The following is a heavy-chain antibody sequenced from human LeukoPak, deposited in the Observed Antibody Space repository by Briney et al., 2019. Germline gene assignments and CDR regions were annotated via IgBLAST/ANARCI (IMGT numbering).Heavy chain of an antibody. V-gene: IGHV4-34*01. CDR2: INHSGST. CDR3: TRLGGLTLHSGWNYWYFDL. CDR1: GGSFSGHY. Sequence: PSETLSLTCAVYGGSFSGHYWSWIRQPPGKGLEWIGEINHSGSTNYNPSLKSRVAISVDTSKNQFSLKLSSVTAADTAVYYCTRLGGLTLHSGWNYWYFDLWGSGTLVTVSS. J-gene: IGHJ2*01. D-gene: IGHD6-19*01.